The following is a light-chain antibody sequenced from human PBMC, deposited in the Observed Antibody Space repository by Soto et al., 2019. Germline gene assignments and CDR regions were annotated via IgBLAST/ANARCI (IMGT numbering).Light chain of an antibody. Sequence: EVVLTQSPGTLSLSPGERATLSCGASQSVGSSYLAWYQQKPGQAPRLLIYGASTRATGIPDRFSGSGSGTEFTLTISRLEPEDFAVYYCQQYINSPSTFGQGTKVEI. J-gene: IGKJ1*01. CDR1: QSVGSSY. CDR2: GAS. CDR3: QQYINSPST. V-gene: IGKV3-20*01.